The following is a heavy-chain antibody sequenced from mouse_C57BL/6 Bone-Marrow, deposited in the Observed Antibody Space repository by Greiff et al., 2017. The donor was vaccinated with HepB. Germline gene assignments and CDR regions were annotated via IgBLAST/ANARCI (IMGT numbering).Heavy chain of an antibody. Sequence: QVQLQQSGPELVKPGASVKISCKASGYAFSSSWMNWVKQRPGKGLEWIGRIYPGDGDTNYNGKFKGKATLTADKSSSTAYMQLSSLTSEDSAVYFCARSVYDGYYMDYWGQGTSVTVSS. CDR2: IYPGDGDT. CDR1: GYAFSSSW. CDR3: ARSVYDGYYMDY. V-gene: IGHV1-82*01. D-gene: IGHD2-3*01. J-gene: IGHJ4*01.